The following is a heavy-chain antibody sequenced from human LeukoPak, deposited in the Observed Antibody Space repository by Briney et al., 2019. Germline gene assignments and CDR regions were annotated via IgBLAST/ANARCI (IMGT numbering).Heavy chain of an antibody. CDR3: ARLTYDERGPDLFDY. Sequence: SETLSLTCTVSGASVSTSPYYWSWIRQPPGKGLEYIGYISYRGSTDYNPSLNSRVTISVDTSENQFSLRLNYVTAADTAVYYCARLTYDERGPDLFDYWGQGTLVTVSS. CDR2: ISYRGST. CDR1: GASVSTSPYY. J-gene: IGHJ4*02. D-gene: IGHD3-16*01. V-gene: IGHV4-61*01.